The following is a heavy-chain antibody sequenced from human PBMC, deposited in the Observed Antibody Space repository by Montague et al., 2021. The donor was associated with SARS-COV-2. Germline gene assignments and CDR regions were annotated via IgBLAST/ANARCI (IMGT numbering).Heavy chain of an antibody. J-gene: IGHJ6*02. CDR3: ARDPWRITIFGVVTRYGMDV. CDR2: IYYSGST. CDR1: GASVSSGSYY. D-gene: IGHD3-3*01. V-gene: IGHV4-61*01. Sequence: SETLSLTCIVSGASVSSGSYYWSRIRQPPGKGLEWIGYIYYSGSTNYNPSLKSRVTISVDTSKNQFSLKLSSVTAADTAVYYCARDPWRITIFGVVTRYGMDVWGQGTTVTVSS.